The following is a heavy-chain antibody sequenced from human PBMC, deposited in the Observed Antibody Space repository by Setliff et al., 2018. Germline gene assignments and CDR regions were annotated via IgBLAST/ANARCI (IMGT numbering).Heavy chain of an antibody. J-gene: IGHJ6*03. CDR3: AREQWLDPPGYYCMDV. V-gene: IGHV4-4*07. CDR2: IYIGGSA. CDR1: GGSISSYY. D-gene: IGHD6-19*01. Sequence: SETLSLTCTVSGGSISSYYWSWIRQPAGKGLEWIGHIYIGGSANYNPSLKSRVTMSIDTSRNQFSLKLNSVTAADMAVYYCAREQWLDPPGYYCMDVWAKGTTVTVSS.